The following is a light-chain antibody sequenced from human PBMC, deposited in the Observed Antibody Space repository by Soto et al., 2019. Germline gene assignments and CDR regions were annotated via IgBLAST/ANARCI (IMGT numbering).Light chain of an antibody. J-gene: IGLJ2*01. Sequence: QSVLTQPPSASGSPGQSVTISCTGSSSDVGGYYDVSWYQQHPGKAPKLIISEVSKRPSGVPDRFSGSKSGNSASLTVSGLQAEDEADYYCSSYDGNNNWVFGGGTKLTVL. CDR1: SSDVGGYYD. CDR2: EVS. V-gene: IGLV2-8*01. CDR3: SSYDGNNNWV.